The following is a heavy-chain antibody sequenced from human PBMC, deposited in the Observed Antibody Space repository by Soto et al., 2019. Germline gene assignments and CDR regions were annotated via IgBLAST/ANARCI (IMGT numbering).Heavy chain of an antibody. Sequence: ETLSLTCAVYGGSFSGYYWSWIRQPPGKGLEWIGEINHSGSTNYNPSLKSRVTISVDTSKNQFSLKLSSVTAADTAVYYCARGLGDYVWGRSYLRMAFDIWGQGTMVTVSS. CDR1: GGSFSGYY. V-gene: IGHV4-34*01. D-gene: IGHD3-16*01. J-gene: IGHJ3*02. CDR3: ARGLGDYVWGRSYLRMAFDI. CDR2: INHSGST.